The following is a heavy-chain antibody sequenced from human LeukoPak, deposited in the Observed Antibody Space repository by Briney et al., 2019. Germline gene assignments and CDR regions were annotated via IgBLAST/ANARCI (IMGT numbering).Heavy chain of an antibody. J-gene: IGHJ6*04. CDR3: AREGLRYFGTPMGGGMDV. Sequence: PSQTLSLTCTVSGGSISSGGYYWSWIRQHPGKGLEWIGYIYYSGSTYYNPSLKSRVTISVDTSKNQFSLKLSSVTAADTAVYYCAREGLRYFGTPMGGGMDVWGKGTTVTVSS. CDR2: IYYSGST. D-gene: IGHD3-9*01. CDR1: GGSISSGGYY. V-gene: IGHV4-31*03.